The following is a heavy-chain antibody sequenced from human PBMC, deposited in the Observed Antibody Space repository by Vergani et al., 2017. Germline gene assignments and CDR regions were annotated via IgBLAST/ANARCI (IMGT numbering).Heavy chain of an antibody. D-gene: IGHD6-19*01. CDR1: GGSINSGGYF. CDR2: ISYTGST. V-gene: IGHV4-31*02. Sequence: QVQLQESGPGLVKPSQTRSLTCIVSGGSINSGGYFWSWIRQHPGKGLEWVGYISYTGSTTYNPSLKSRVIVSVDTTKNQFSLKLTSVTAADTAIYYCARAPVAGNCFDPWGQGTLVTVSS. CDR3: ARAPVAGNCFDP. J-gene: IGHJ5*02.